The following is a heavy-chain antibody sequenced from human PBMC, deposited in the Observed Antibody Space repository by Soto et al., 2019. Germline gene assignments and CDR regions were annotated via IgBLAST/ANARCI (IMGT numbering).Heavy chain of an antibody. D-gene: IGHD4-17*01. CDR1: GFTFSSYS. CDR2: ISSSSSTI. J-gene: IGHJ4*02. V-gene: IGHV3-48*01. Sequence: EVQLVESGGGLVQPGGSLRLSCAASGFTFSSYSMNWVRQAPGKGLEWVSYISSSSSTIYYADSVKGRFTISRDNAKNSLYLQMNSLRAEDTAVYYCASTLDYGDYVDFDYWGQGTLVTVSS. CDR3: ASTLDYGDYVDFDY.